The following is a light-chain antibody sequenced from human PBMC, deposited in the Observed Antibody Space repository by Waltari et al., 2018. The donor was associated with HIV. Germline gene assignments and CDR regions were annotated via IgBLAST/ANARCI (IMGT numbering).Light chain of an antibody. CDR1: ESVRSK. J-gene: IGKJ1*01. V-gene: IGKV3-15*01. Sequence: EIVMTQSPVTLSVSPGERATLSCRASESVRSKLAWYQQKAGQAPRLLIYDASTRASGIPARFSGSGSGTEFTLTISSLQSEDFAVYYCQQYNDWPRTFGQGTKMESK. CDR2: DAS. CDR3: QQYNDWPRT.